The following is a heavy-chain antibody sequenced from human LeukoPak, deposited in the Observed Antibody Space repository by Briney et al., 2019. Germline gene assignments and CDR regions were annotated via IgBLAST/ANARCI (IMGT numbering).Heavy chain of an antibody. J-gene: IGHJ4*02. CDR1: GFSFTDYN. V-gene: IGHV3-30*18. Sequence: GGPLRLSCAASGFSFTDYNMHWVRQAPGKGLEWMAVISYNGVNVYYADSVKGRFTISRDNSKNTLLLQMNSLRAEDTAVYYCEKVRWDNSGWYYLDSWGQGTLVTVSS. D-gene: IGHD6-19*01. CDR2: ISYNGVNV. CDR3: EKVRWDNSGWYYLDS.